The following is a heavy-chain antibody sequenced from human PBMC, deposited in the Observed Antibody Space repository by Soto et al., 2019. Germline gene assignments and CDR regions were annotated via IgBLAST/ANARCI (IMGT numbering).Heavy chain of an antibody. CDR2: IKQDGSEK. V-gene: IGHV3-7*01. D-gene: IGHD5-12*01. CDR1: GFTFSSYG. CDR3: ARDGYSGYDSSDY. Sequence: GGSLRLSCAASGFTFSSYGMHWVRQAPGKGLEWVANIKQDGSEKYYGDSVKGRFTISRDNAKNSLYLQMNSLRAEDTAVYYCARDGYSGYDSSDYWGQGTLVTVSS. J-gene: IGHJ4*02.